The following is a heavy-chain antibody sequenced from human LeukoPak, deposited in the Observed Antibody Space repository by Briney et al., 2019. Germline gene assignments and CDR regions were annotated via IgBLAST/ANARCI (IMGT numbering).Heavy chain of an antibody. V-gene: IGHV4-31*03. Sequence: SETLSLTCTVSGGSISSGGYYWSWIRQHPGKGLEWIGYIYYSGSTYYNPSIKSRVTISVDTSKNQFSLKLSSVTAADTAVYYCATSYSSSSDGNWFDPWGQGTLVTVSS. CDR2: IYYSGST. J-gene: IGHJ5*02. D-gene: IGHD6-6*01. CDR1: GGSISSGGYY. CDR3: ATSYSSSSDGNWFDP.